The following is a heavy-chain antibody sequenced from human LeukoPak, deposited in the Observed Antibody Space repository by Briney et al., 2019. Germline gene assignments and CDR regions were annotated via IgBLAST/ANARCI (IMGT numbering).Heavy chain of an antibody. CDR1: GGSISSSSYY. CDR2: IYHSGST. D-gene: IGHD3-16*01. Sequence: SETLSLTCTVSGGSISSSSYYWGWIRQPPGKGLEWIGSIYHSGSTYFNPSLKSRVTISVDTSKNQFSLRLSSVTAADTAVYYCARDSAKLGYFDYWGQGTLVTVSS. J-gene: IGHJ4*02. V-gene: IGHV4-39*07. CDR3: ARDSAKLGYFDY.